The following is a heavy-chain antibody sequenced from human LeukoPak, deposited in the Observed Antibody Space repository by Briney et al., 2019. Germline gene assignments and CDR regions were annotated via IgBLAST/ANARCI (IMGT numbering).Heavy chain of an antibody. CDR2: IKQDGSEK. CDR1: GFTFSSYW. CDR3: ARDRTMVRGVIIPDY. J-gene: IGHJ4*02. Sequence: GGSLRLSCAASGFTFSSYWMSWVRQAPGKGLEWVANIKQDGSEKYYVDSVKGRFTISRDNAKNSLYLQMNSLRAEDTAVYYCARDRTMVRGVIIPDYWGQGTLVTVSS. V-gene: IGHV3-7*01. D-gene: IGHD3-10*01.